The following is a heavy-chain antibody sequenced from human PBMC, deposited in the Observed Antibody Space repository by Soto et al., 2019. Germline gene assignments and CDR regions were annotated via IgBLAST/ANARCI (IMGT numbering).Heavy chain of an antibody. J-gene: IGHJ6*02. CDR2: IKQDASEK. D-gene: IGHD3-22*01. V-gene: IGHV3-7*01. CDR3: ARNNYYDSSGLDYYYYGMDV. Sequence: GGSLRLSCAASGFTFSSYWMSWVRQAPGKRLEWVANIKQDASEKYYVDSVKGRFTISRDNAKNSLYLQMKSLRAEDTAVYYCARNNYYDSSGLDYYYYGMDVWGQGTTVTVSS. CDR1: GFTFSSYW.